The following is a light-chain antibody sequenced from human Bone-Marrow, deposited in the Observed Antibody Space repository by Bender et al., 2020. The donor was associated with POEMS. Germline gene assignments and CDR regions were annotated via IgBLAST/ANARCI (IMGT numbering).Light chain of an antibody. CDR2: DDG. Sequence: SYVLTQPPSVSVAPGQTASITCEGNNIGSQSVHWYQQKPGQAPVLAVYDDGDRPSGIPDRFSGSSSGKTATLTITRVEAGDEADYSCQVWDMTSNVYVFGTGTKVTVL. V-gene: IGLV3-21*02. CDR1: NIGSQS. CDR3: QVWDMTSNVYV. J-gene: IGLJ1*01.